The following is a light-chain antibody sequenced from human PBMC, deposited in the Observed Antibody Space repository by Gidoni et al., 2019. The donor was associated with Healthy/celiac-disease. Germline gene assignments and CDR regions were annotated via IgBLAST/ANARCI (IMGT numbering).Light chain of an antibody. J-gene: IGKJ4*01. Sequence: EIVLTQSPGTLSLSPGERATLSCRASQSVSSSYVAWYQQKPGQAPRLLFYGASSRATGIPARFSGSGSGTDFPLTISRLEPEDFAVYYCQQYGSSPLTFGGGTKVEIK. CDR2: GAS. CDR3: QQYGSSPLT. V-gene: IGKV3-20*01. CDR1: QSVSSSY.